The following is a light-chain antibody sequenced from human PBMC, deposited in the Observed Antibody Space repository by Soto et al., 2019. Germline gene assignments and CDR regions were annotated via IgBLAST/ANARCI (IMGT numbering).Light chain of an antibody. CDR2: NVN. V-gene: IGLV2-14*01. CDR1: SSDVGNYNY. J-gene: IGLJ1*01. Sequence: QSALTQSASVSGSPGQSITISCTGTSSDVGNYNYVSWYQQHPGEAPKLIIFNVNNRPSGVSNRFSGSKSGNTASLTISGLQAEDEADYYCSSFTSSTTYVFGTGTKLTVL. CDR3: SSFTSSTTYV.